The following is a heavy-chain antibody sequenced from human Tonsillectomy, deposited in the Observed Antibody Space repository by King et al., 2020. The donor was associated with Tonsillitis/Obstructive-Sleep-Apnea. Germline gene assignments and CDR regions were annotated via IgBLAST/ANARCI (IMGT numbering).Heavy chain of an antibody. D-gene: IGHD4-17*01. CDR1: GGTFSSYA. V-gene: IGHV1-69*10. J-gene: IGHJ6*02. Sequence: QLVQSGAEVKKSGSSVKVSCKASGGTFSSYAISWVRQAPGQGLEWMGGIIPILDIANFAQKFQGRVTITADKSTSTAYMELSSLRFEDTAEYYCARGSGDYGDYVGGMDVWGQGTTVTVSS. CDR3: ARGSGDYGDYVGGMDV. CDR2: IIPILDIA.